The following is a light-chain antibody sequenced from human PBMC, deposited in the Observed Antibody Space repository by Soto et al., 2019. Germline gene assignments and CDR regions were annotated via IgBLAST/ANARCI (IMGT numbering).Light chain of an antibody. Sequence: DIQLPPSPSFLSASVGDRVTITCRASQGISSYLAWYQQKPGQAPKLLIYAASTLQSGVPSRFSGSGSGTEFTLTSSSLQPEDFATYYCQQLNSYPPWTFGQGTKVEIK. V-gene: IGKV1-9*01. CDR3: QQLNSYPPWT. CDR1: QGISSY. CDR2: AAS. J-gene: IGKJ1*01.